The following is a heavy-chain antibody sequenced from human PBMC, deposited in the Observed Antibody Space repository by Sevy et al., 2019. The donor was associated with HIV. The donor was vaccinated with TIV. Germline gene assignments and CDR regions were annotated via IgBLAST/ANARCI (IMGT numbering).Heavy chain of an antibody. CDR3: VKDVAYDNTYLDY. D-gene: IGHD3-22*01. CDR2: VSGSGGST. CDR1: GFTLTSYA. V-gene: IGHV3-23*01. J-gene: IGHJ4*02. Sequence: GGSLILSCAVSGFTLTSYAMNWVRQAPGKGLEWVSGVSGSGGSTYYANSVKGRFTISRDNSRNTLYLQINSLRAEDTAVYYCVKDVAYDNTYLDYWGQGTLVTVSS.